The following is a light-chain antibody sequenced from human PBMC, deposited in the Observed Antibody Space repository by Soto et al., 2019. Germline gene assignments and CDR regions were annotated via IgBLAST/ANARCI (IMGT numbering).Light chain of an antibody. J-gene: IGKJ1*01. CDR3: QQANSFPPT. V-gene: IGKV1-12*01. CDR1: QGISSW. CDR2: AAS. Sequence: DMQMTQSPSSVSASVGDRVTITCRASQGISSWLAWYQWKPGKAPKLLIYAASSLQSGVPSRFSGSGSGTDFTLTNSSLQPEDFATYYCQQANSFPPTFGQGTKVEIK.